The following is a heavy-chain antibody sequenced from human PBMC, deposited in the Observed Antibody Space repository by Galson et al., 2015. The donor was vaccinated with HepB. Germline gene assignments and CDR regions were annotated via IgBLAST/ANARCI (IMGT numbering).Heavy chain of an antibody. D-gene: IGHD6-19*01. CDR2: ISGSGGST. CDR1: GFTFSSYA. Sequence: SLRLSCAASGFTFSSYAMSWVRQAPGKGLEWVSAISGSGGSTYYADSVKGRFTISRDNSKNTLYLQMNSLRAEDTAVYYCAKDQAQQWLDRRPTYYFDYWGQGTLVTVSS. J-gene: IGHJ4*02. CDR3: AKDQAQQWLDRRPTYYFDY. V-gene: IGHV3-23*01.